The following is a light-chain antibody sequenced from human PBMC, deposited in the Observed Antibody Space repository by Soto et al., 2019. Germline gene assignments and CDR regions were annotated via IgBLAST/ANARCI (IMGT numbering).Light chain of an antibody. Sequence: DIQMTQSPSTLAASVRDRVTITGRASQSISTWLAWYQQKPGKAPNVLIYKASSLKNGVPSRFSVSVSGTEVTLTVSSLQPEDCATYYCQQYNSYPYPFGQGTKLDIK. CDR2: KAS. V-gene: IGKV1-5*03. CDR3: QQYNSYPYP. J-gene: IGKJ2*01. CDR1: QSISTW.